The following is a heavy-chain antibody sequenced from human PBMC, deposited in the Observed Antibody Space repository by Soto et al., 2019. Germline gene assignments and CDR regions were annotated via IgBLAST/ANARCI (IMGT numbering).Heavy chain of an antibody. J-gene: IGHJ4*02. CDR1: GGSISSSGYY. Sequence: QLQLQESGPGLAKPSETLTLTCIVSGGSISSSGYYWGWIRQPPGKGLEWIGSIYHSGSTNYNPSLKSRITMSVDTSRNQFSLKLSSVSAADTAVYFCARHGLSITVFGVVSGPDYWGQGTLVTVSS. V-gene: IGHV4-39*01. D-gene: IGHD3-3*01. CDR3: ARHGLSITVFGVVSGPDY. CDR2: IYHSGST.